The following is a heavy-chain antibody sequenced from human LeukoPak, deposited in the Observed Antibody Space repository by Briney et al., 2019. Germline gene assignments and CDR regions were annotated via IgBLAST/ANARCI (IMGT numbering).Heavy chain of an antibody. D-gene: IGHD1-26*01. CDR3: AKARASTDDYYYYGMDV. J-gene: IGHJ6*02. CDR2: ISSSGSTI. V-gene: IGHV3-11*01. CDR1: GFTFSDYY. Sequence: GGSLRLSCAASGFTFSDYYMSWIRQAPGKGLEWVSYISSSGSTIYYADSVKGRFTISRDNAKNSLYLQMNSLRAEDTAVYYCAKARASTDDYYYYGMDVWGQGTTVTVSS.